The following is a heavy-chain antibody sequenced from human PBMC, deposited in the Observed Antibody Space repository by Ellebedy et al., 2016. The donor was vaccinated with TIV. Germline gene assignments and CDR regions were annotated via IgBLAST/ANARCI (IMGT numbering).Heavy chain of an antibody. Sequence: GESLKISXAASGFTFSSYGMHWVRQAPGKGLEWVAVIPYDESDKYYADSVKGRFTIYRDNSKSTLFLQMNSLGVEDTALYYCAKTRCSTTSCSLDFWGQGALVTVPS. D-gene: IGHD2-2*01. CDR3: AKTRCSTTSCSLDF. CDR1: GFTFSSYG. CDR2: IPYDESDK. V-gene: IGHV3-30*18. J-gene: IGHJ4*02.